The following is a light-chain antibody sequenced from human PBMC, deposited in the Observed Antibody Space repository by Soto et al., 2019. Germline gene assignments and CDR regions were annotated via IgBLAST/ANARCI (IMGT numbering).Light chain of an antibody. V-gene: IGLV8-61*01. CDR1: YGSVSSSDY. J-gene: IGLJ3*02. CDR3: VLYMGCSIWV. Sequence: QTVVTQEPSVSVSPGGTVTLTCGLSYGSVSSSDYPTWYQQTPGQPPRTLIYNTHIRSSGVPDRFSGSILGHKAALTSTGAQADYESDYYCVLYMGCSIWVFGGGTNVTV. CDR2: NTH.